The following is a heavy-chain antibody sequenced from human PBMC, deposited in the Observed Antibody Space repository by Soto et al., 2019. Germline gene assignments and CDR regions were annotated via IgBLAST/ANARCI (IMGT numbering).Heavy chain of an antibody. CDR1: GGTLSSYA. V-gene: IGHV1-69*12. D-gene: IGHD4-17*01. CDR2: IIPIFGTA. J-gene: IGHJ6*02. CDR3: ARGMNDYDHYYCYGMDV. Sequence: QVQLVQSGAEVKKPGSSVKVSCKASGGTLSSYAISWVRQAPGQGLEWMGGIIPIFGTANYAQKFQGRVTITADESTITAYMELSSLRAEDTAVYYCARGMNDYDHYYCYGMDVWGQGTTVTVSS.